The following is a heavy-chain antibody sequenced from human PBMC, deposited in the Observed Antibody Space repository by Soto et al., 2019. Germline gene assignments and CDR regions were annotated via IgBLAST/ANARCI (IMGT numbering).Heavy chain of an antibody. V-gene: IGHV2-5*02. CDR2: IYWDDDK. CDR3: AHSPYSSSSYYFDY. D-gene: IGHD6-6*01. CDR1: GFSLSTSGVG. J-gene: IGHJ4*02. Sequence: QITLKESGPTLVKPTQTLTLTCTFSGFSLSTSGVGVGWIRQPPGKALEWLALIYWDDDKRDSPFLKSRLTTAKDTSKNQVALTMTNMDPLDTATYYCAHSPYSSSSYYFDYWGQGTLVTVSS.